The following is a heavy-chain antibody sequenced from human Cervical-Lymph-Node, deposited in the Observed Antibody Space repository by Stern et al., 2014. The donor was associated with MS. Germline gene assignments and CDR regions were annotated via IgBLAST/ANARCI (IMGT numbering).Heavy chain of an antibody. J-gene: IGHJ3*01. CDR3: ARAIFGVVTPTMAPDAFDS. CDR2: IYIDGST. CDR1: EFTVSGNY. Sequence: EVQLVESGGGLIQPGGSLRLSCAPSEFTVSGNYMTWVRQAPGKGLEWVSLIYIDGSTYYADSVKGRFTISRDNSKNTLFLQMNSLRAEDTAVYYCARAIFGVVTPTMAPDAFDSWGQGTMVTVSS. V-gene: IGHV3-53*01. D-gene: IGHD3-3*01.